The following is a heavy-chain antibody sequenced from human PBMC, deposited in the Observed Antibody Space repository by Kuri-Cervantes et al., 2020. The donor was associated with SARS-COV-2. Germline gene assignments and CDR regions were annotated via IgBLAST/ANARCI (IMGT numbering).Heavy chain of an antibody. CDR3: AREGDYYYGMDV. Sequence: ASVKVSCKASGYTFTGYYMHWVRQAPGQGLEWMGWINPSGGTKYAQKFQGRVTMTRDTSISTAYMELSRLRSDDTAVYYCAREGDYYYGMDVWGQGTTVTVSS. V-gene: IGHV1-2*02. J-gene: IGHJ6*02. CDR2: INPSGGT. CDR1: GYTFTGYY.